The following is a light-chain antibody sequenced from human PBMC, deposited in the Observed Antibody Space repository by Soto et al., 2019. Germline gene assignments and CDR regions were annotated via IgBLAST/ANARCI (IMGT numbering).Light chain of an antibody. CDR2: GND. J-gene: IGLJ1*01. CDR1: SSNIGSNY. Sequence: SVLTQPPSASGTPGRRVTISCSGSSSNIGSNYLYCYQQLPGAAPTLVMYGNDQRPSGVPDRFSGSRSGTSASLAIIGLRSEDEADYYCATWDDSLSGYVFGTGTKVTVL. V-gene: IGLV1-47*01. CDR3: ATWDDSLSGYV.